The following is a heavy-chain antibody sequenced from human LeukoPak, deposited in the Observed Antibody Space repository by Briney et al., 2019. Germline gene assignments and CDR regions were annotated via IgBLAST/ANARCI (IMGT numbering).Heavy chain of an antibody. D-gene: IGHD7-27*01. Sequence: GGSLRLSRAASGFTVSSDYMSWVRQAPGKGLEWVSVIYSGGSTYYADSVKGRFTISRDNSKNTLYLQMNSLRAEDTAVYYCARLTGDHFDYWGQGTLVTVSS. V-gene: IGHV3-53*01. CDR3: ARLTGDHFDY. J-gene: IGHJ4*02. CDR2: IYSGGST. CDR1: GFTVSSDY.